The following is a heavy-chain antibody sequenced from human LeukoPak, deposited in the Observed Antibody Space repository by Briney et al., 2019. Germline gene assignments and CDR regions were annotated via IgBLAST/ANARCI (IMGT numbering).Heavy chain of an antibody. Sequence: GGSLRLSCAASGFTVSSNYRSWVRQAPGKGLEWVSVIYSGGSTYYADSVKGRFTISRYNSKNTLYLQMNSLRAEDTAVYYCERWAARVDYWGQGTLVTVSS. J-gene: IGHJ4*02. CDR3: ERWAARVDY. V-gene: IGHV3-53*01. CDR1: GFTVSSNY. CDR2: IYSGGST.